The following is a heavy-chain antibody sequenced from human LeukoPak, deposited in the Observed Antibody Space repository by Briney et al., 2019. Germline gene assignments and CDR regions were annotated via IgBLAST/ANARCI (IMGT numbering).Heavy chain of an antibody. CDR2: TYYSGST. CDR3: ARFLLDYGTFDY. V-gene: IGHV4-61*01. CDR1: GGSVSSGSYY. J-gene: IGHJ4*02. D-gene: IGHD4-17*01. Sequence: KPSETLSLTCTVSGGSVSSGSYYWSWIRQPPGKGLEWIGYTYYSGSTNYNHSLKSRVTISVDTSKNQFSLKLSSVTAADTAVYYCARFLLDYGTFDYWGQGTLVTVSS.